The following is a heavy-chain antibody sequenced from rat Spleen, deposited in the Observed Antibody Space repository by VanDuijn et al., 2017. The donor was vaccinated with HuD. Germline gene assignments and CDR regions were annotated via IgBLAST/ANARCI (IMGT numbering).Heavy chain of an antibody. CDR1: GFTFNNNW. D-gene: IGHD1-10*01. CDR2: ISNTGGNT. Sequence: EVQLVESGGGLVQPGRSLKLSCVASGFTFNNNWMTWIRQAPGKGLEWVASISNTGGNTYYPDSVKGRFTISRDNAKSTLYLQMKRLRSEDTATYYCTRGLRRRLYNNYGYVMDALGQGTSVTVSS. J-gene: IGHJ4*01. V-gene: IGHV5-31*01. CDR3: TRGLRRRLYNNYGYVMDA.